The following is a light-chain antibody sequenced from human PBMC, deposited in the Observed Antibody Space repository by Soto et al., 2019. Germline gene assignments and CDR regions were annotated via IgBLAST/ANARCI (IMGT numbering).Light chain of an antibody. CDR2: GSS. Sequence: EVVLTQSPGTLSLSPGERATLSCRASENVSNNYLAWYQQKPGQAPRLLIFGSSDRAAGIPDRFSGSGSGTDFSPTISSLEPEDFAVYYCQQYGSSPPYTFGQGTKLEIK. CDR1: ENVSNNY. V-gene: IGKV3-20*01. CDR3: QQYGSSPPYT. J-gene: IGKJ2*01.